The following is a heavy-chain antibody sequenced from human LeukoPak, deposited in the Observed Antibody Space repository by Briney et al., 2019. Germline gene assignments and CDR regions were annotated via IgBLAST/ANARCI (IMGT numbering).Heavy chain of an antibody. V-gene: IGHV3-23*01. Sequence: GGSLRLSCAASGFTFNTYTMSWVRQASGKGLEWVSTISGSGGSTYYADSVKGRFSKSRDNSKNTLYLQMNNLRAEDTAVYYCAKEGGDTWTNFYFHYWGQGTLVTVSS. CDR1: GFTFNTYT. CDR3: AKEGGDTWTNFYFHY. D-gene: IGHD1-20*01. CDR2: ISGSGGST. J-gene: IGHJ4*02.